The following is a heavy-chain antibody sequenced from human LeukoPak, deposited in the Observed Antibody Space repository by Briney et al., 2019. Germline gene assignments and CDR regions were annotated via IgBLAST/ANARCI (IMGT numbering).Heavy chain of an antibody. J-gene: IGHJ6*02. CDR1: GGSIISYY. D-gene: IGHD3-9*01. V-gene: IGHV4-4*07. CDR2: IYTTGST. CDR3: ARVLFDWLGNYYGMDV. Sequence: PSQTLSLTCSVSGGSIISYYWSWVRQPAGKGLEWIGRIYTTGSTNYNPSLKSRVTMSVDTSKNQFSLKLSSVTAADTAVYYCARVLFDWLGNYYGMDVWGQGTTVTVSS.